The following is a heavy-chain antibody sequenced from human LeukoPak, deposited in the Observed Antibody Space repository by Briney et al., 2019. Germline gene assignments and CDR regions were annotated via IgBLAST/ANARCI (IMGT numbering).Heavy chain of an antibody. CDR1: GFTFSSYS. CDR2: ISSSSSYI. V-gene: IGHV3-21*01. Sequence: GGSLRLSCAASGFTFSSYSMNWVRQAPGKGLEWVSSISSSSSYIYYADSVKGRFTIARDNAKNSLYLQMNSLRAEDTAVYYCARDSPTTKPTVTTRRNWFDPWGQGTLVTVSS. D-gene: IGHD4-17*01. CDR3: ARDSPTTKPTVTTRRNWFDP. J-gene: IGHJ5*02.